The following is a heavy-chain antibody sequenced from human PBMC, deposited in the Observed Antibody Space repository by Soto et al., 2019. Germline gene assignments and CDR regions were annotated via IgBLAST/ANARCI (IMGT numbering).Heavy chain of an antibody. CDR3: AKGGVVVVAATPNYFDY. D-gene: IGHD2-15*01. J-gene: IGHJ4*02. CDR1: GFTFSSYA. V-gene: IGHV3-23*01. Sequence: GGSLRLSCAASGFTFSSYAMSWVRQAPGKGLEWVSAISGRGGSTYYADYVKGRFTISRDNSKNTLYLQMNSLRAEDTAVYYCAKGGVVVVAATPNYFDYWGQGTLVTVSS. CDR2: ISGRGGST.